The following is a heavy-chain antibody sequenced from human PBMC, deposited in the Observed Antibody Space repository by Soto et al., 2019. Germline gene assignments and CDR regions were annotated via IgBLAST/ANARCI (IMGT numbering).Heavy chain of an antibody. CDR2: ISYRGST. J-gene: IGHJ6*02. V-gene: IGHV4-31*03. CDR3: ARDWKYCSSTSCSLRMGMDV. Sequence: QVQLQESGPGLVKSSQTLSLTCTISGGSISSGGYYWGWIRHHPGKGLQWIGYISYRGSTYYNPSLKSRVTISVDTSKNQYSLKLSSVTAADTAVYYCARDWKYCSSTSCSLRMGMDVWGQGTTVTVSS. CDR1: GGSISSGGYY. D-gene: IGHD2-2*01.